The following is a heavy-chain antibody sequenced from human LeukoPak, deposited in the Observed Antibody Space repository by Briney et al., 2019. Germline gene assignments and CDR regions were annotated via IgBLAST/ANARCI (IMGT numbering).Heavy chain of an antibody. CDR2: IYYSGST. V-gene: IGHV4-59*01. CDR3: ARARRYYGSGSYSLDL. Sequence: SETLSLTCTVSGVSISSYYWSWIRQPPGKGLEWIWYIYYSGSTNYNPSLKSRVTISVDTSKNQFSLKLSSVTATDTAVYYCARARRYYGSGSYSLDLWGRGTLVTVSS. CDR1: GVSISSYY. J-gene: IGHJ2*01. D-gene: IGHD3-10*01.